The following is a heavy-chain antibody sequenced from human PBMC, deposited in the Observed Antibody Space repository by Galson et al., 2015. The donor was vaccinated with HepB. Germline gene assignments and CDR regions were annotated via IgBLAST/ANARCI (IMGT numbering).Heavy chain of an antibody. CDR2: IWYDGSNK. CDR1: GFTFSSYG. V-gene: IGHV3-33*01. J-gene: IGHJ4*02. CDR3: ARDYYDYGGNGPFDY. Sequence: SLRLSCAASGFTFSSYGMHWVRQAPGKGLEWVAVIWYDGSNKYYADSVKGRFTISRDNSKNTLYLQMNSLRAEDTAVYYCARDYYDYGGNGPFDYWGQGTLVTVSS. D-gene: IGHD4-23*01.